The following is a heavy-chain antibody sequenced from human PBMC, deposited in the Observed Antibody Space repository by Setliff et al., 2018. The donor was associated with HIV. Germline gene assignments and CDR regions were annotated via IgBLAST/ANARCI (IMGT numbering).Heavy chain of an antibody. V-gene: IGHV4-34*01. CDR3: ARGAGGNSLSAFDI. J-gene: IGHJ3*02. D-gene: IGHD2-21*01. CDR2: INHSGNI. Sequence: SETLSLTCAVYGGSLSGYFWSWIRQPPGEGLEWIGEINHSGNINQNPSLRSGFTLSVDTSKNQFSLKLSSVTAADTAVYYCARGAGGNSLSAFDIWGQGTMVTVSS. CDR1: GGSLSGYF.